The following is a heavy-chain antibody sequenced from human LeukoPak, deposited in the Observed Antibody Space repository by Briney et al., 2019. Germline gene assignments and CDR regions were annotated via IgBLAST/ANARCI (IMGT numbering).Heavy chain of an antibody. CDR1: GFTFDDYA. V-gene: IGHV3-66*01. J-gene: IGHJ6*02. D-gene: IGHD2-2*01. Sequence: GGSLRLSCAASGFTFDDYAMHWVRQAPWKGLEWVSVIYSGGSTYYADSVKGRFTISKDNSKNTLYLQMNNLGAEDTAVYYCARGGSGYCSSTSCYYYYYYGMDVWGQGTTVTVSS. CDR3: ARGGSGYCSSTSCYYYYYYGMDV. CDR2: IYSGGST.